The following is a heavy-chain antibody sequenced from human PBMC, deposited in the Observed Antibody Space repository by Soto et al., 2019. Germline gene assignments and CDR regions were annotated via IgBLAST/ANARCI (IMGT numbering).Heavy chain of an antibody. CDR1: GYTFTQYY. V-gene: IGHV1-46*01. D-gene: IGHD5-12*01. J-gene: IGHJ4*02. CDR3: ARGVKMATPHKYYFDY. CDR2: INPNGGIT. Sequence: ASVKVSCKASGYTFTQYYIHWVRQAPGQGLEWMGIINPNGGITTYAQKFRAGFTMTRDTSTSTVYLQWSSLKASDTAMYYCARGVKMATPHKYYFDYWGQGTLVTVSS.